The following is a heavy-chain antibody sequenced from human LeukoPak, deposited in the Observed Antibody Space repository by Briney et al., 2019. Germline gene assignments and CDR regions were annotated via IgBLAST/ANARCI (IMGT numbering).Heavy chain of an antibody. J-gene: IGHJ5*02. CDR3: ARGYIAVAGTGDWFDP. CDR1: GYTFTSYD. D-gene: IGHD6-19*01. CDR2: MNPNSGNT. V-gene: IGHV1-8*01. Sequence: ASVKVSCKASGYTFTSYDINWVRQATGQGLEWMGWMNPNSGNTGYAQKFQGRVTMTRNTSISTAYMELSSLRSEDTAVYYCARGYIAVAGTGDWFDPWGQGTLLTVSS.